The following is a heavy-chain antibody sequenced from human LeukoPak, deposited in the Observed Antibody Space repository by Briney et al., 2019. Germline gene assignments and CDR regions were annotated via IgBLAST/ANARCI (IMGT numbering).Heavy chain of an antibody. CDR3: ARDSHQDYGGTISLVAFDI. D-gene: IGHD4/OR15-4a*01. Sequence: SETLSLTCTVSGGSISSYYWSWIRQPPGKGLEWIGYIYYNGSTNYNPSLKSRVTISVDTSKNQFSLKLTSVTAADTAVYYCARDSHQDYGGTISLVAFDIWGQGTMVTVSS. V-gene: IGHV4-59*01. CDR1: GGSISSYY. CDR2: IYYNGST. J-gene: IGHJ3*02.